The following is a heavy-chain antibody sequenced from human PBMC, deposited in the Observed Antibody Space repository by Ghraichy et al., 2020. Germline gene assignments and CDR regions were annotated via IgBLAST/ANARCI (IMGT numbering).Heavy chain of an antibody. CDR1: GFTVSSNH. CDR3: LTFGGPIAPGY. D-gene: IGHD3-16*01. V-gene: IGHV3-66*02. Sequence: GGSLRLSCAASGFTVSSNHMSWVRQSVGKGLEWVSTIYSGGNTLYADSVKGRFTISRDSSKSTLYLQMNSLRVEDTAVYFCLTFGGPIAPGYSDQGTLVSVSS. J-gene: IGHJ4*02. CDR2: IYSGGNT.